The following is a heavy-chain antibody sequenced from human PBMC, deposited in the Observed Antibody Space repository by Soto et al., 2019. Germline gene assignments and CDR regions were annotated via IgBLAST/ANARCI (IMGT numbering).Heavy chain of an antibody. D-gene: IGHD3-3*01. J-gene: IGHJ4*02. Sequence: EVQLVESGGGLVRPGVYLRLSCAASGFTFSRYTMNWVRQAPGKGLEWLSYISSSSSIIYYADSVKGRFTISRDNAENSLNRQISSLRAEDTAVYYCARLWSVGWHSGFDFWGQGTLVTIYS. V-gene: IGHV3-48*01. CDR3: ARLWSVGWHSGFDF. CDR1: GFTFSRYT. CDR2: ISSSSSII.